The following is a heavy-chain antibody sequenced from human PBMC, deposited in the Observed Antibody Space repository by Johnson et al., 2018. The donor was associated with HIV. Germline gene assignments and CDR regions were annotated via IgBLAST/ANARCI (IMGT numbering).Heavy chain of an antibody. CDR1: GFTFSSYA. Sequence: QVQLVESGGGVVQPGRSLRLSCAASGFTFSSYAMHWVRQAPAKGLEWVAVISYDGSNKYYAASVKGRFTISRDNSKNTLYLQMNSLRAEDTAVYYCARDKGNYDILTGYYNVGAFDIWGQGTMVTVSS. V-gene: IGHV3-30*04. CDR2: ISYDGSNK. J-gene: IGHJ3*02. CDR3: ARDKGNYDILTGYYNVGAFDI. D-gene: IGHD3-9*01.